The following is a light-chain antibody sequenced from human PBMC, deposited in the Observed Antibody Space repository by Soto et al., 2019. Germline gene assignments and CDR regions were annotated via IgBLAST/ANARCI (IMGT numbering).Light chain of an antibody. J-gene: IGKJ3*01. Sequence: DVQMTQSPSSLSASVGDRVTITSRASQSISSYLNWYQQKPGKAPKLLIYAASSLQSWVPSRFSRSGSGTDYTLTISSLQPEDFATYYCQQSYSTPFTYGPGTKVDIK. CDR2: AAS. CDR1: QSISSY. CDR3: QQSYSTPFT. V-gene: IGKV1-39*01.